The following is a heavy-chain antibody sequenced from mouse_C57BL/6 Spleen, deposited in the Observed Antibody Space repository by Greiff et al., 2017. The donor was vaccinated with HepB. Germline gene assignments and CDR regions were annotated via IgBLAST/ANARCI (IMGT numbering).Heavy chain of an antibody. CDR1: GFTFSDYY. CDR3: ARGYDGYNYFDY. CDR2: INYDGSST. V-gene: IGHV5-16*01. Sequence: EVKLMESEGGLVQPGSSMKLSCTASGFTFSDYYMAWVRQVPEKGLEWVANINYDGSSTYYLDSLKSRFIISRDNAKNILYLQMSSLKSEDTATYYCARGYDGYNYFDYWGQGTTLTVSS. D-gene: IGHD2-3*01. J-gene: IGHJ2*01.